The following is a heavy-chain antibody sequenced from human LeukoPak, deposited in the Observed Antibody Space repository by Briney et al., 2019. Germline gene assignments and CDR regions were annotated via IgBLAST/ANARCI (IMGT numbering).Heavy chain of an antibody. V-gene: IGHV3-23*01. CDR1: GFTFSSYA. D-gene: IGHD3-22*01. CDR2: ISGSGGST. J-gene: IGHJ4*02. CDR3: AKWPGWLFEDIPFDY. Sequence: GGSLRLSCAASGFTFSSYAMSWVCQAPGKGLEWVSAISGSGGSTYYADSVKGRFTISRDNSKNTLYLQMNSLRAEDTAVYYCAKWPGWLFEDIPFDYWGQGTLVTVSS.